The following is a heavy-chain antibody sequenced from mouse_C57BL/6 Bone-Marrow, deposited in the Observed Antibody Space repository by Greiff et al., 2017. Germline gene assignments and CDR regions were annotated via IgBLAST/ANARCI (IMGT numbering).Heavy chain of an antibody. CDR2: IRLKSDNYAT. J-gene: IGHJ4*01. V-gene: IGHV6-3*01. D-gene: IGHD1-1*01. CDR3: TKSSLYYYGSSYWAMDY. CDR1: GFTFSNYW. Sequence: LVESGGGLVQPGGSMKLSCVASGFTFSNYWMNWVRQSPEKGLEWVAQIRLKSDNYATHYAESVKGRFTISRDDSKRSVYLQMNNLRAEDTGIYYCTKSSLYYYGSSYWAMDYWGQGTSVTVSS.